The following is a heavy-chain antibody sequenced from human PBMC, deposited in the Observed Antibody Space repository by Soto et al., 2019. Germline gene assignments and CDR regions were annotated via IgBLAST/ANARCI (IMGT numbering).Heavy chain of an antibody. CDR1: GYTFTSYG. D-gene: IGHD3-16*01. J-gene: IGHJ5*01. CDR3: ARYWFGIDS. Sequence: QVQLVQSGAEVKKPGASVKVSCKASGYTFTSYGIGWVRQAPGQGPEWMGWINPYNGNPNYAQKLQGRVTMTTDTSTNTAYMELRSLRSADTAVYYCARYWFGIDSWGQGTLVTVSS. CDR2: INPYNGNP. V-gene: IGHV1-18*01.